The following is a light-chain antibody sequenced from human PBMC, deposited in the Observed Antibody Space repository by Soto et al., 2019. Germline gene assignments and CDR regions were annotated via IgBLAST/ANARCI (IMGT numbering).Light chain of an antibody. CDR3: CSYAGTVAYV. CDR2: EVN. Sequence: QSVLTQPPSASGSPGQSVTISCTGTSSDVGGYNYVSWYQQYPGKAPKLMIYEVNKRPSGVPDRFSGSKSGNTASLTVSGLQAEDEADYFCCSYAGTVAYVFGTGTKVTVL. V-gene: IGLV2-8*01. CDR1: SSDVGGYNY. J-gene: IGLJ1*01.